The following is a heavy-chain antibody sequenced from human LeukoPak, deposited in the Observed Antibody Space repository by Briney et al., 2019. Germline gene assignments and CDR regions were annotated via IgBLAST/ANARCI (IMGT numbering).Heavy chain of an antibody. CDR1: GASTSSGNW. Sequence: SETLSLTCGVAGASTSSGNWWTWVRQPPGKGLEWIGEIHHSGTTNYNPSLMPRVTIPVDKSRNQFSLDLTSVTGADTAVYYCDTRDESRTDVTPCDHWGQGALVTVSS. J-gene: IGHJ4*02. V-gene: IGHV4-4*02. CDR3: DTRDESRTDVTPCDH. CDR2: IHHSGTT. D-gene: IGHD5-24*01.